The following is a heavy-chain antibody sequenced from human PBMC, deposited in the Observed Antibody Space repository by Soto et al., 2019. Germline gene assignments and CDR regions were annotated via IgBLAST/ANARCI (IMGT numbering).Heavy chain of an antibody. CDR1: GDSVSSNSAA. V-gene: IGHV6-1*01. J-gene: IGHJ6*02. Sequence: SQTLSLTGTISGDSVSSNSAAWNWIRQSPSRGLEWLGRTYYRSKWYNDYAVSGKSRRTINPDTAKNKYSLQLNSVTPEDTAADYCARDRLVAASPLVYYSYYAMAVWGQGIPVTGS. D-gene: IGHD2-15*01. CDR2: TYYRSKWYN. CDR3: ARDRLVAASPLVYYSYYAMAV.